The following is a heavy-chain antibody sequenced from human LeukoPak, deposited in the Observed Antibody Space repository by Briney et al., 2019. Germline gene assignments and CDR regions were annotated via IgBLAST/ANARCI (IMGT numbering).Heavy chain of an antibody. Sequence: GGSLRLSCAASGFTVSSNYMSWVRQAPGKGLEWASVIYSGGSTYYADSVKGRFTISRDNSKNTLYLQMNSLRAEDTAVYFCARDLTIFGVVQPSGYWGQGTLVTVSS. D-gene: IGHD3-3*01. V-gene: IGHV3-66*01. J-gene: IGHJ4*02. CDR1: GFTVSSNY. CDR3: ARDLTIFGVVQPSGY. CDR2: IYSGGST.